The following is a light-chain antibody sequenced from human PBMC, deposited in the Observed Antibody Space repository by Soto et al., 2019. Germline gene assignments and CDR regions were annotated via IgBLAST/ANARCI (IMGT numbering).Light chain of an antibody. V-gene: IGLV1-44*01. Sequence: QSALAQPPSASETPGQRVTISCSGSSSNIGTNTVNWYQLLPGTAPKLLIYNNNQRPSGVPDRFSGSKSGTSASLAISGLQSEDEADYYCAAWDDSLKGFVFGTGTKVTVL. CDR2: NNN. CDR3: AAWDDSLKGFV. CDR1: SSNIGTNT. J-gene: IGLJ1*01.